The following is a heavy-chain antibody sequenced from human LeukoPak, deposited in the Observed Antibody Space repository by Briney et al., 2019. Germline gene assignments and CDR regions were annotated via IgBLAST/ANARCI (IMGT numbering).Heavy chain of an antibody. CDR3: ATGPWGNTAYYYMDV. Sequence: ASVKVSCKASGGIFSSYAISWVRQAPGKGLEWMGGFDPEDGETIYAQKFQGRVTMTEDTSTDTAYMELSSLRSEDTAVYYCATGPWGNTAYYYMDVWGKGTTVTVSS. CDR2: FDPEDGET. J-gene: IGHJ6*03. V-gene: IGHV1-24*01. D-gene: IGHD5-18*01. CDR1: GGIFSSYA.